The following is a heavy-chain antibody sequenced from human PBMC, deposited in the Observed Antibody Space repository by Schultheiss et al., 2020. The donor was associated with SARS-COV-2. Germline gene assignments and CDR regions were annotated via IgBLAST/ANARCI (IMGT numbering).Heavy chain of an antibody. J-gene: IGHJ4*02. Sequence: SETLSLTCAVYGGSFSGYYWSWIRQPPGKGLEWIGYIYYSGSTNYNPSLKSRVTISVDTSKNQFSLKLSSVTAADTAVYYCASGRPVVRGVIVYFDYWGQGTLVTVSS. CDR1: GGSFSGYY. V-gene: IGHV4-59*12. D-gene: IGHD3-10*01. CDR2: IYYSGST. CDR3: ASGRPVVRGVIVYFDY.